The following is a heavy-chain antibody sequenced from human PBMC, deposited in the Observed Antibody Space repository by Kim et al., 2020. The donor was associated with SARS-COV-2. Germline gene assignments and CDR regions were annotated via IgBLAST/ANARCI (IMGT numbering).Heavy chain of an antibody. CDR3: ARGFWSGYYMFDY. Sequence: SETLSLTCTVSGGSISSGGYYWSWIRQHPGKGLEWIGYIYYSGSTYYNPSLKSRVTISVDTSKNQFSLKLSSVTAADTAVYYCARGFWSGYYMFDYWGQGTLVTVSS. V-gene: IGHV4-31*03. CDR1: GGSISSGGYY. D-gene: IGHD3-3*01. CDR2: IYYSGST. J-gene: IGHJ4*02.